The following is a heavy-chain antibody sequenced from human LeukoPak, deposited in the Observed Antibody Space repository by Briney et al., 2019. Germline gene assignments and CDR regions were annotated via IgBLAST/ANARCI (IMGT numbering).Heavy chain of an antibody. CDR1: GYTLTELS. Sequence: ASVKVSCKVSGYTLTELSMHWVRQAPGKGLEWMGGFDPEDGETIYAQKFQGRVTMTTDTSTSTAYMELRSLRSDDTAVYYCAREITMVRGVISNYYYYMDVWGKGTTDTVSS. CDR2: FDPEDGET. V-gene: IGHV1-24*01. D-gene: IGHD3-10*01. CDR3: AREITMVRGVISNYYYYMDV. J-gene: IGHJ6*03.